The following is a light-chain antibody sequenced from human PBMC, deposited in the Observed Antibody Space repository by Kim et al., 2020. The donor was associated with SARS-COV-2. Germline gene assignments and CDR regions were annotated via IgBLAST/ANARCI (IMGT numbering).Light chain of an antibody. CDR2: GAS. CDR3: QKYDTAPLT. J-gene: IGKJ4*01. CDR1: QGISHY. V-gene: IGKV1-27*01. Sequence: ASGGDRVTITCRASQGISHYLAWYQQKPGKVPQLLIYGASTLQSGVPSRFSGSGSGTDFTLTISSLQPEDVATYYCQKYDTAPLTFGGGTRVDIK.